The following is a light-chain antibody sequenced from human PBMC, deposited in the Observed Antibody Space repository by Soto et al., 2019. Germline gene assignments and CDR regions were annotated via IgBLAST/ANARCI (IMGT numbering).Light chain of an antibody. V-gene: IGKV3-15*01. CDR2: ETS. Sequence: SVITHFPATQSASTREGATLSCRASQGIDDTLAWYQHKPGQTPKLLIYETSNLDSGVPARFSGSGSGTDFTLTISSLQSEDFAIYYCQQYNSYSEAFGQGTKVDIK. CDR3: QQYNSYSEA. J-gene: IGKJ1*01. CDR1: QGIDDT.